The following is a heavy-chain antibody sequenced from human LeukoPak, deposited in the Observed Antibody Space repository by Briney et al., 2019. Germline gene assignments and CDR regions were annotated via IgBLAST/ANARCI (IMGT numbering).Heavy chain of an antibody. D-gene: IGHD2-15*01. J-gene: IGHJ5*02. CDR1: GYSFTTYW. CDR2: IYPGDSDT. CDR3: TRRNRGYCSGGSCYWFDP. V-gene: IGHV5-51*01. Sequence: GESLKISCKGSGYSFTTYWIGWVRQMPDKGLEWMGIIYPGDSDTRYSPSFQGQVTISADKSISTAYLQWSSLKASDTAMYYCTRRNRGYCSGGSCYWFDPWGQGTLVTVSS.